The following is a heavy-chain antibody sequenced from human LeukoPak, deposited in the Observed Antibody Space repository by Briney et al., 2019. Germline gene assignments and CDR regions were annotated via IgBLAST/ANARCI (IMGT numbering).Heavy chain of an antibody. D-gene: IGHD6-6*01. V-gene: IGHV3-48*01. CDR3: ARDAASIEAPNWFDP. Sequence: GGSLRLSCAASGFTFSSYSMNWVRQAPGKGLEWVSYISSSSSTIYYADSVKGRFTISRDNAKNSLYLQMNSLRAEDTAVYYCARDAASIEAPNWFDPWGQGTLVTVSS. J-gene: IGHJ5*02. CDR1: GFTFSSYS. CDR2: ISSSSSTI.